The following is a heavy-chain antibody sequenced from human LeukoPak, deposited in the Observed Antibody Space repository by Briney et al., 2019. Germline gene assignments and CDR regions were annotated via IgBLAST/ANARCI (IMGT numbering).Heavy chain of an antibody. V-gene: IGHV3-23*01. Sequence: PGGSLRLSCAASGFTFSSYAMSWVRQAPGKGLEWVSAISGSGGSTYYADSVKGRFTISRDNSKNTLYLQMNSLRAEDTAAYYCPPTMGRFGESSDYWGQGTLVTVSS. CDR2: ISGSGGST. CDR1: GFTFSSYA. J-gene: IGHJ4*02. D-gene: IGHD3-10*01. CDR3: PPTMGRFGESSDY.